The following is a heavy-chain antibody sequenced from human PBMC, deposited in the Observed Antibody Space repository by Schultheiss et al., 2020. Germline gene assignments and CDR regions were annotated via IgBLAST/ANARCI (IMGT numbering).Heavy chain of an antibody. D-gene: IGHD6-13*01. CDR2: INAGNGNT. J-gene: IGHJ6*02. CDR3: AREEQLRRLYGMDV. V-gene: IGHV1/OR15-3*02. CDR1: GYTFTGYY. Sequence: ASVKVSCKASGYTFTGYYMHWVRQAPGQRLEWMGWINAGNGNTKYSQKLQGRVTMTTDTSTSTAYMELRSLRSDDTAVYYCAREEQLRRLYGMDVWGQGTTVTVSS.